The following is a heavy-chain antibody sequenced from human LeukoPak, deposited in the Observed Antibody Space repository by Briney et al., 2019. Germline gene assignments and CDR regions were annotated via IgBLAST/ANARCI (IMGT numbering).Heavy chain of an antibody. CDR2: IYTSGSA. D-gene: IGHD3-22*01. V-gene: IGHV4-4*07. CDR3: ARVDSSGLIDY. J-gene: IGHJ4*02. Sequence: PSETLSLTCTVSGGSISSYYWSWIRQPAGKGLEWIGRIYTSGSANYNPSLKSRVTMSVDTSKNQFSPKLSSVTAADTAVYYCARVDSSGLIDYWGQGTLVTVSS. CDR1: GGSISSYY.